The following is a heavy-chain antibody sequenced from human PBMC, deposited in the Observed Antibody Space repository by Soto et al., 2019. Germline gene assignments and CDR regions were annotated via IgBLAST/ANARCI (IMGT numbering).Heavy chain of an antibody. Sequence: QVQLVQSGAEVKKPGASVKVSCQASGYSFTSCYLHWVRQAPGQGLEWMGIINPDTGSTTCSQKFQGRVTMTRDTSTSTVHMELSSLRSEDTAVYYCARDAHFWRWDYWGQGTLVTVSS. CDR1: GYSFTSCY. J-gene: IGHJ4*02. V-gene: IGHV1-46*01. CDR3: ARDAHFWRWDY. D-gene: IGHD3-3*02. CDR2: INPDTGST.